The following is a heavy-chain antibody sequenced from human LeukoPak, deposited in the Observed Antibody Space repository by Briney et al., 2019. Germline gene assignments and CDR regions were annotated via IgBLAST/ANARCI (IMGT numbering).Heavy chain of an antibody. Sequence: GRSLRLSCAPSGFTFSGYGMLWVRQAPGKGLEWVAVIWYDAYNKYYADSVKGRFTNSRDNSKNTLYLQMNSLRAEDTAVYYCARVAVAGTYYYYYMDVWGKGTTVTVSS. V-gene: IGHV3-33*01. D-gene: IGHD6-19*01. J-gene: IGHJ6*03. CDR2: IWYDAYNK. CDR1: GFTFSGYG. CDR3: ARVAVAGTYYYYYMDV.